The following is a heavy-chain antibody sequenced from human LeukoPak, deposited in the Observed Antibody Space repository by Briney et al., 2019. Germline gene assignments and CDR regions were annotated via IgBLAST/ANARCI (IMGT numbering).Heavy chain of an antibody. CDR3: ARGPGNYYDSSGY. J-gene: IGHJ4*02. V-gene: IGHV4-59*01. Sequence: SETLSLTCTVSGGSISSYYWSWIRQPPGKGLEWIGYIYYSGSTNHNPSLKSRVTISVDTSKNQFSLKLSSVTAADTAVYYCARGPGNYYDSSGYWGQGTLVTVSS. CDR2: IYYSGST. CDR1: GGSISSYY. D-gene: IGHD3-22*01.